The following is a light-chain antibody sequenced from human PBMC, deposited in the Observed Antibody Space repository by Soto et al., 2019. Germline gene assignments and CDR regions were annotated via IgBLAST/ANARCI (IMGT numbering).Light chain of an antibody. CDR2: EVA. CDR3: SSYATSGTNVI. V-gene: IGLV2-14*03. CDR1: NSDVGAYPY. Sequence: QSALTQPASVSGSPGQSITISCTGTNSDVGAYPYVSWYQQHPGNAPKLLIYEVADRPSGVSDRFSGSKSGNTASLTIFALQAEDEAVYYCSSYATSGTNVIFGGGTKLTVL. J-gene: IGLJ2*01.